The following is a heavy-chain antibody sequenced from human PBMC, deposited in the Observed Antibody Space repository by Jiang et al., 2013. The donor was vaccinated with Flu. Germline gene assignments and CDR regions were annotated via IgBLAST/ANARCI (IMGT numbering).Heavy chain of an antibody. J-gene: IGHJ4*02. CDR3: ARDGDYYGSGSWVY. D-gene: IGHD3-10*01. V-gene: IGHV1-69*04. Sequence: GAEVKKPGSSVKVSCKASGGTFSSYAISWVRQAPGQGLEWMGRIIPILGIANYAQKFQGRVTITADKSTSTAYMELSSLRSEDTAVYYCARDGDYYGSGSWVYWGQGTLVTV. CDR1: GGTFSSYA. CDR2: IIPILGIA.